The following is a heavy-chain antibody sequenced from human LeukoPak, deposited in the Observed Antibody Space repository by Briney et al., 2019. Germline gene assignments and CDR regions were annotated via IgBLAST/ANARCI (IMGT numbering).Heavy chain of an antibody. CDR2: IYHSGST. CDR3: ASPNYDSGWFDP. D-gene: IGHD3-3*01. V-gene: IGHV4-38-2*01. J-gene: IGHJ5*02. CDR1: GYSISSGYY. Sequence: SETLSLTCAVSGYSISSGYYWGWIRQPPGKGLEWIGSIYHSGSTYYNPSLKSRVTISVDTSKNQFSLKLTSVTAADTAVYYCASPNYDSGWFDPWGQGTLVTVSS.